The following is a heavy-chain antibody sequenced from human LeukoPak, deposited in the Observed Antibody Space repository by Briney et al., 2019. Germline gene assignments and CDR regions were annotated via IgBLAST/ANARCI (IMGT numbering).Heavy chain of an antibody. J-gene: IGHJ4*02. Sequence: ASVKVSCKASGYTFTSYGISWVRQAPGQGLEWMGWINPNSGGTNYAQKFQGRVTMTRDTSISTAYMELSRLRSDDTAVYYCARDPTRLYYFDYWGQGTLVTVSS. CDR3: ARDPTRLYYFDY. D-gene: IGHD2-2*01. CDR1: GYTFTSYG. V-gene: IGHV1-2*02. CDR2: INPNSGGT.